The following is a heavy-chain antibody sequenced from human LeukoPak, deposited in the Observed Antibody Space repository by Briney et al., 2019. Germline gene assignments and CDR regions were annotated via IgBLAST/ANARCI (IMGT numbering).Heavy chain of an antibody. V-gene: IGHV4-34*01. CDR1: GDSFSGNF. CDR3: ARGGGGAKAFYFDY. CDR2: IDNNGIP. J-gene: IGHJ4*02. D-gene: IGHD1-26*01. Sequence: SQTLSLTCAVSGDSFSGNFWTCIRQSPGKWLEWIGEIDNNGIPNYNPSLKSRVTLSVDTTRTRFSLRLTSESAADTGVYYCARGGGGAKAFYFDYWGQGPLVTVSS.